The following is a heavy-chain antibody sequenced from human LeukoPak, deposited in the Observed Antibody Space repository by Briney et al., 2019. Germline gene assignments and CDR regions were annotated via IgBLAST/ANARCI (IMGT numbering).Heavy chain of an antibody. J-gene: IGHJ3*02. CDR2: ISGSAVST. V-gene: IGHV3-23*01. D-gene: IGHD4-17*01. Sequence: GGSLRLSCVASGFSFHSYAMTWVRQAPGKGLEWVSGISGSAVSTHYADFVKGRFTISRDNSKSTLYAQMNSLRAEDTAVYFCARVIDYGALDACDIWGQGTMVTVSS. CDR1: GFSFHSYA. CDR3: ARVIDYGALDACDI.